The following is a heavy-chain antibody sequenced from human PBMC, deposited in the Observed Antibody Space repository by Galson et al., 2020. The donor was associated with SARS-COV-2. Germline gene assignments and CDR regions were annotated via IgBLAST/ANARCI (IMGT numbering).Heavy chain of an antibody. J-gene: IGHJ5*02. CDR2: IRVYNGNT. V-gene: IGHV1-18*01. D-gene: IGHD4-17*01. Sequence: ASVKVSCKTSGYTFIAYGITWVRQAPGQGLEWMGWIRVYNGNTNYAQKFQGRVTMTTDTSTSTVNMELRNLRSDDTAIYYCARVYGDYEGEDNNWFDPWGQGTLVTVSS. CDR3: ARVYGDYEGEDNNWFDP. CDR1: GYTFIAYG.